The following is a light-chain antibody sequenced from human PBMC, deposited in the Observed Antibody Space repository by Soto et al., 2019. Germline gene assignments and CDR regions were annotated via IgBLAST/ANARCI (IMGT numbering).Light chain of an antibody. CDR2: AAS. Sequence: DIKMTQSPSSVSASVEDRVTITCRASQGISRWLAWYQQKPGKAPKLLIYAASSLKSGVPSRFSGSGSGTDFTLTISSLQPEDFATYYCQQANSFPRTFGQGTRLEIK. V-gene: IGKV1-12*01. CDR1: QGISRW. CDR3: QQANSFPRT. J-gene: IGKJ5*01.